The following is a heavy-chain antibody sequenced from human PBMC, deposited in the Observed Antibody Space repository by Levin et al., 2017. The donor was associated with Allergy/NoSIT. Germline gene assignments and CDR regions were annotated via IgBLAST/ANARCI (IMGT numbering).Heavy chain of an antibody. J-gene: IGHJ4*02. CDR2: IYWDDDK. V-gene: IGHV2-5*02. D-gene: IGHD5-18*01. Sequence: QTLSLTCTFSGFSLSTSGVGVGWIRQPPGKALEWLALIYWDDDKRYSPSLKSRLTITKDTSKNQVVLTMTNMDPVDTATYYCAHTAPIEILRGYSYGYDYWGQGTLVTVSS. CDR3: AHTAPIEILRGYSYGYDY. CDR1: GFSLSTSGVG.